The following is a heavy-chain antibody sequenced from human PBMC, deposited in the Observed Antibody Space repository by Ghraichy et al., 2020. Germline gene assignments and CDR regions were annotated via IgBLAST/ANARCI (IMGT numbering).Heavy chain of an antibody. CDR1: GFTFRSSA. J-gene: IGHJ4*02. D-gene: IGHD1-26*01. CDR3: AKGEGDTLTIDY. CDR2: ISGDGGST. V-gene: IGHV3-23*01. Sequence: GGSLRLSCAASGFTFRSSAMSWVRQAPGKGLEWVSTISGDGGSTHYADSVKGRFGISRDNSKNTLYLQMKSLRAEDTGVYYCAKGEGDTLTIDYWGQGTLVTVSS.